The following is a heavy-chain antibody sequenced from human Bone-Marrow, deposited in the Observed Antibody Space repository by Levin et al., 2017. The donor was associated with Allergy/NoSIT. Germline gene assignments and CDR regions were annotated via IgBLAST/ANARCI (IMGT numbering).Heavy chain of an antibody. CDR1: GYNFTNYW. CDR3: ARRPGYCSGGSCYSHAWFDP. CDR2: IYPDDSDT. J-gene: IGHJ5*02. V-gene: IGHV5-51*01. Sequence: GESLKISCQGSGYNFTNYWIVWVRQMPGKGLEWMGIIYPDDSDTRYSPSFQGQVTISADKSINTTYLQWSSLKASDTAMYYCARRPGYCSGGSCYSHAWFDPWGQGTLVTVSS. D-gene: IGHD2-15*01.